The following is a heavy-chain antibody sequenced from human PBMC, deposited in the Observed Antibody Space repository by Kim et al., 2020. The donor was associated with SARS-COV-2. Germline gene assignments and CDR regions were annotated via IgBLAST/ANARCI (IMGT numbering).Heavy chain of an antibody. Sequence: SETLSLTCTVSGGSIGSDGNYWSWIRHHPGKGLEWIGYIYYSGVSHYNPSLKSRLTMSVDTSQNQFFLELGSVTAADTAVYYCARECGSSCYFDYWGPGT. J-gene: IGHJ4*02. V-gene: IGHV4-31*03. CDR1: GGSIGSDGNY. CDR2: IYYSGVS. CDR3: ARECGSSCYFDY. D-gene: IGHD2-15*01.